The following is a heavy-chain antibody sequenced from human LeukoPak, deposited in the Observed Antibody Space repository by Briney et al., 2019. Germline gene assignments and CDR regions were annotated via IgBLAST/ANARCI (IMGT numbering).Heavy chain of an antibody. CDR1: GFTFSSYW. CDR2: IHKDGSEK. D-gene: IGHD3-3*01. CDR3: AREIRFLEWLSDY. J-gene: IGHJ4*02. Sequence: AGSLRLSCAASGFTFSSYWMSWVRHAPGDGLEWVANIHKDGSEKYYVDSVKGRFTTSRDNAKSSLYLQMNSLRAEDTAVYYCAREIRFLEWLSDYGGQGTLVTVSS. V-gene: IGHV3-7*01.